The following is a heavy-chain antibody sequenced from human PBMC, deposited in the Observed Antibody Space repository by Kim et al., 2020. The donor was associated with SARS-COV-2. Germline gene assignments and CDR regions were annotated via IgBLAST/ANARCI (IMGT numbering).Heavy chain of an antibody. Sequence: LQGRVTITADESTSTAYMELSSLRSEDTAVYYCARGSGYDPYYYYGMDVWGQGTTVTVSS. CDR3: ARGSGYDPYYYYGMDV. D-gene: IGHD5-12*01. J-gene: IGHJ6*02. V-gene: IGHV1-69*01.